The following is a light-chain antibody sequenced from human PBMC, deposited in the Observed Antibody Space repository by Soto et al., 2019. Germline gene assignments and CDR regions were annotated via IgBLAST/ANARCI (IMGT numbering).Light chain of an antibody. CDR3: QQYYGNLIT. CDR2: WAS. V-gene: IGKV4-1*01. CDR1: QSVLYTSNNRNY. Sequence: DIVMTQSPDSLAVSLGERATINCKSSQSVLYTSNNRNYLAWYQQNPGQPPKLLIYWASTRDPGVPDRFSGSGSGTDFNLTISSLQAEDVAVYYCQQYYGNLITFGQGTRLEIK. J-gene: IGKJ5*01.